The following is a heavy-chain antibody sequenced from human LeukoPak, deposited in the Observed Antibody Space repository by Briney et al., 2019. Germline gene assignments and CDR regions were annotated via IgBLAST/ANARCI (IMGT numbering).Heavy chain of an antibody. CDR2: IKPDGTEK. J-gene: IGHJ6*03. V-gene: IGHV3-7*01. D-gene: IGHD5-18*01. CDR1: GFIFSSYW. CDR3: ARDAEHSYGYYYYYYMDV. Sequence: GGSLRLSCAASGFIFSSYWMSWVRQTPEKGLEWVANIKPDGTEKYYVESVKGRFTISRDNAKNSLYLQMNSLRAEDTAVYYCARDAEHSYGYYYYYYMDVWGKGTTVTVSS.